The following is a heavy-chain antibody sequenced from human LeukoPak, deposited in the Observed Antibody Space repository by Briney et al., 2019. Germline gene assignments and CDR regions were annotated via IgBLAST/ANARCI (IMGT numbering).Heavy chain of an antibody. Sequence: GASVKVSYKASGGTFSSYAISWVRQAPGQGLECMVRIIPIFGTANYAQKFQGRVTITTDESTSTAYMELSSLREEDTAGYGCARAMTSENWFAPWGQGTLVTVSS. CDR1: GGTFSSYA. J-gene: IGHJ5*02. CDR3: ARAMTSENWFAP. V-gene: IGHV1-69*05. D-gene: IGHD3-22*01. CDR2: IIPIFGTA.